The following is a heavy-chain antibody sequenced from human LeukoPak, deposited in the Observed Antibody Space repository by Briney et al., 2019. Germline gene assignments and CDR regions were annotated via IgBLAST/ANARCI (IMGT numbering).Heavy chain of an antibody. Sequence: KPSETLSLTCTVSGGYISSYYWSWIRQPPGRGLEWIGYIYYSGSTNYNPSLKSRVTISVDTSKNQFSLKLSSVTAADTAVYYCARYYDNSGSLDYWGQGTLVTVSS. CDR1: GGYISSYY. CDR3: ARYYDNSGSLDY. V-gene: IGHV4-59*08. CDR2: IYYSGST. J-gene: IGHJ4*02. D-gene: IGHD3-22*01.